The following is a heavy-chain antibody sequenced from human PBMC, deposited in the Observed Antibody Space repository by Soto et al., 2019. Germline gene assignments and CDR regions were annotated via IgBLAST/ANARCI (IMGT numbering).Heavy chain of an antibody. CDR3: AHHTITPATNWFDP. D-gene: IGHD2-2*01. V-gene: IGHV2-5*01. Sequence: QITLKESGPTLVKPTQTLTLTCTFSGFSLTTSGVGVGWIRQPPGKALEWLALIYWNDDKRYSPSLKSRHTITKDTSKNQVVPAMTNMDPVDTATYYCAHHTITPATNWFDPWGLGTLVTVSS. CDR2: IYWNDDK. J-gene: IGHJ5*02. CDR1: GFSLTTSGVG.